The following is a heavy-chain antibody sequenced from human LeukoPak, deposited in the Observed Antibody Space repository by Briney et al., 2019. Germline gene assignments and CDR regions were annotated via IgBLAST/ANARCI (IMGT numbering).Heavy chain of an antibody. CDR1: GFTFSDYY. V-gene: IGHV3-33*08. J-gene: IGHJ4*02. CDR3: ARGGGVRGVNYFDY. Sequence: GGSLRLSCAASGFTFSDYYMGWTRQAPGKGLEWVAVIWYDGSNKYYADSVKGRFTISRDNSKNTLYLQMNSLRAEDTAVYYCARGGGVRGVNYFDYWGQGTLVTVSS. D-gene: IGHD3-10*02. CDR2: IWYDGSNK.